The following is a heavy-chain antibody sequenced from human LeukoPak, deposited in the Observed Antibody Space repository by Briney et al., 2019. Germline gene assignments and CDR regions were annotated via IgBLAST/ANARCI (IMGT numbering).Heavy chain of an antibody. J-gene: IGHJ4*02. Sequence: SETLSLTCTVSGGSISSYYWSWIRQPPAKGLEGIGYIYYSGSTNYNPSLKSRVTISVDTAKNHFSLKLSSVTAADTAVYYCARDNGDGYFDYWGQGTLVTVSS. CDR3: ARDNGDGYFDY. CDR1: GGSISSYY. V-gene: IGHV4-59*01. D-gene: IGHD4-17*01. CDR2: IYYSGST.